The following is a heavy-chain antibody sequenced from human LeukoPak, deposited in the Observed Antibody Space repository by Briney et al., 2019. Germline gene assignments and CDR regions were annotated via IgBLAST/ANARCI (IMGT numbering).Heavy chain of an antibody. Sequence: PGGSLRLSCAASGFTFSNAWMSWVRQAPGKGLEWVGRIKSKTDGGTTDYAAPVKGRFTISRDDSKNTLYLQMNSLKTEDTAVYYCTSGPLWELLRNDYWGQGTLVTVSS. CDR1: GFTFSNAW. D-gene: IGHD1-26*01. CDR3: TSGPLWELLRNDY. V-gene: IGHV3-15*01. CDR2: IKSKTDGGTT. J-gene: IGHJ4*02.